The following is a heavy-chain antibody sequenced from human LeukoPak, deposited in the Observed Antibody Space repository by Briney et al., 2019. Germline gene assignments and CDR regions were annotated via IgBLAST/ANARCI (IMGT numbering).Heavy chain of an antibody. Sequence: ASVKVSCKASGYTFTSYDINWVRQATGQGLEWMGWMNPNSGNTGYAQKFQGRVTITRNTSISTAYMELSSLRSEDTAVYYCASPIGGGDAFDIWGLGTMVTVSS. V-gene: IGHV1-8*03. J-gene: IGHJ3*02. CDR3: ASPIGGGDAFDI. CDR1: GYTFTSYD. CDR2: MNPNSGNT. D-gene: IGHD3-10*01.